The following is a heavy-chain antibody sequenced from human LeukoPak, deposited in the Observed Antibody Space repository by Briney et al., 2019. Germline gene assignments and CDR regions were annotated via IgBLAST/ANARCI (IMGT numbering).Heavy chain of an antibody. V-gene: IGHV4-39*02. CDR3: AGETSGDHY. CDR2: IYYSGST. J-gene: IGHJ4*02. D-gene: IGHD3-10*01. CDR1: GGSISSSSYY. Sequence: SETLSLTCTVSGGSISSSSYYWGWIRQPPGRGLEWIGSIYYSGSTYYNPSLKSRVTISVDTSRNQFSLKLSSVTAADTAVYYCAGETSGDHYWGQGTLVTVSS.